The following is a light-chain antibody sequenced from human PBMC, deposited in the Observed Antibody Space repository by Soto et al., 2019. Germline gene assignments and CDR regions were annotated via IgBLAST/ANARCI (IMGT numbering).Light chain of an antibody. CDR2: QAT. CDR1: QSISGW. V-gene: IGKV1-5*03. CDR3: QQYKTYPLT. Sequence: DIQMTQSPSTLSASVGERVDITCRASQSISGWLAWYQQKPGKAPKLLIYQATILESGVPSTFSGSGSGTEFTLTINSLRHDDIATYYCQQYKTYPLTFGGGTKVEIK. J-gene: IGKJ4*01.